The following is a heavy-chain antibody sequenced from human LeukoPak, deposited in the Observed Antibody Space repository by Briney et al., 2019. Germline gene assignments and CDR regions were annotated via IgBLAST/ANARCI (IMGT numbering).Heavy chain of an antibody. Sequence: GGSLRLSCVASGFSFNNYGFHWVRQAPGKGLEWVADIYYDGSTKYYGDSVRGRFTISRDNSENTLYLQTNSLRAEDTAVYYCARDSSGGGWRYFDYWGQGTLVTVSS. J-gene: IGHJ4*02. CDR3: ARDSSGGGWRYFDY. CDR1: GFSFNNYG. V-gene: IGHV3-33*01. CDR2: IYYDGSTK. D-gene: IGHD6-19*01.